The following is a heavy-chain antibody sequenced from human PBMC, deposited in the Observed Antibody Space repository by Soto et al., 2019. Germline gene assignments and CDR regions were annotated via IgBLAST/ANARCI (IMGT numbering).Heavy chain of an antibody. J-gene: IGHJ4*02. D-gene: IGHD3-10*01. CDR2: IYYSGST. Sequence: SEXLSLTCTXXXXSXSXXXXXXXXXXXGKGLEWIGYIYYSGSTNYNPSLKSRVTISVDTSKNQFSLKLSSVTAADTAVYYCARLNYFGSQSYGLEYWGQGTL. V-gene: IGHV4-59*01. CDR3: ARLNYFGSQSYGLEY. CDR1: XXSXSXXX.